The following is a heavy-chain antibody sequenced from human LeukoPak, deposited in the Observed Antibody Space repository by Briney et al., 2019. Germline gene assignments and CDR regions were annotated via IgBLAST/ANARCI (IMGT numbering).Heavy chain of an antibody. J-gene: IGHJ3*02. CDR3: ARSHGENIVVVPAAMGAFDI. V-gene: IGHV1-69*01. CDR1: GGTFSSYA. CDR2: IIPIFGTA. D-gene: IGHD2-2*01. Sequence: ASVKVSCKASGGTFSSYAISWVRQAPGQGLEWMGGIIPIFGTANYAQKFQGRVTITADESTSTAYMELSSLRSEGTAVYYCARSHGENIVVVPAAMGAFDIWGQGTMVTVSS.